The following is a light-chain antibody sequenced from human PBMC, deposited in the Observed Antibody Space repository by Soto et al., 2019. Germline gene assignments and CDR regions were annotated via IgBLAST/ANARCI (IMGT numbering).Light chain of an antibody. V-gene: IGLV2-14*03. CDR2: EVT. Sequence: QSALTQPASVSGSLGQSITISCTGASSDIGAYNYVSWYQQHPGKAPKLMIYEVTTRPSGVSRRFSGSKFGNTASLTISGLQAEDEADYYCSSYTSSTTLEVFGTGTKLTVL. CDR3: SSYTSSTTLEV. CDR1: SSDIGAYNY. J-gene: IGLJ1*01.